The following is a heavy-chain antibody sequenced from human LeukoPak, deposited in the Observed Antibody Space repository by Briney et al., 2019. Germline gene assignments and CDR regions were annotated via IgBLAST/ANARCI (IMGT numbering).Heavy chain of an antibody. V-gene: IGHV3-33*06. D-gene: IGHD2-15*01. CDR3: AKDRVVAATLGYFDY. CDR2: IWYDGSNK. Sequence: GGSLRLSCAASGFTFSSYGMHWVRQAPGKGLEWVAVIWYDGSNKYYAAAVKGRFTISRDNSKNTLYLQMNSLSTEDTAVYYCAKDRVVAATLGYFDYWGQGTLVTVSS. CDR1: GFTFSSYG. J-gene: IGHJ4*02.